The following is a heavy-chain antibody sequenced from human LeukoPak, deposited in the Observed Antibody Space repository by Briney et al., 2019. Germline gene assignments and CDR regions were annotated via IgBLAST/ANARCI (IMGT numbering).Heavy chain of an antibody. J-gene: IGHJ4*02. D-gene: IGHD6-19*01. Sequence: ASVKVSCKVSGYTLTELSMHWVRQAPGKGLEWMGGFDPEDGETIYAQKFQGRVTMTEDTSTDTAYMELSSLRSEDTAVYYCATVGYSSGWYGDSFDYWGQGTLVTVSS. CDR1: GYTLTELS. V-gene: IGHV1-24*01. CDR3: ATVGYSSGWYGDSFDY. CDR2: FDPEDGET.